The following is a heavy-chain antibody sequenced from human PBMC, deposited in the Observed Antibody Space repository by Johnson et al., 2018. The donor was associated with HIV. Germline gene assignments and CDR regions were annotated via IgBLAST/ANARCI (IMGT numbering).Heavy chain of an antibody. D-gene: IGHD6-6*01. CDR2: ISSSGST. V-gene: IGHV3-11*04. Sequence: QVQLVESGGGLVKPGGSLRLSCAASGFTFSDYYMSWIRQAPGKGLEWVSNISSSGSTYYANSVTGRFTISRDNSKNTLYLQMGSLRAEDMAVYYCAREGRGSSSGAFDIWGQGTMVTVSS. J-gene: IGHJ3*02. CDR1: GFTFSDYY. CDR3: AREGRGSSSGAFDI.